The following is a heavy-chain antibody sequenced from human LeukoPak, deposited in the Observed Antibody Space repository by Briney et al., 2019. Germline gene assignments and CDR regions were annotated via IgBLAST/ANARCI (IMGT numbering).Heavy chain of an antibody. Sequence: SETLSLACTVSGGSISGYYWSWIRQPAGKGLEWIGRIYTSGSTNYNPSLKSRVTMSVDTSKNQFSLKLSSVTVADTAVYYCARYIPARPGFDYWGQGTLVTVSS. D-gene: IGHD6-6*01. V-gene: IGHV4-4*07. CDR3: ARYIPARPGFDY. J-gene: IGHJ4*02. CDR1: GGSISGYY. CDR2: IYTSGST.